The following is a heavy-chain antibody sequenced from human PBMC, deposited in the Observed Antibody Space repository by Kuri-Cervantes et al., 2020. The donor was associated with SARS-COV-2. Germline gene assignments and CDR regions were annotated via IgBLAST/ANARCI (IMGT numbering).Heavy chain of an antibody. Sequence: ESLKISCAASGFTFSSYAMSWIRQTPGKGLEWIGEINHSGSANYNPSLKSRVTISVDTSKNQFSLKLSSVTAADTAVYYCARASTTIYGVLIMLFSSNAFAIWGQGTLVTVSS. J-gene: IGHJ3*02. CDR1: GFTFSSYA. CDR2: INHSGSA. D-gene: IGHD3-3*01. CDR3: ARASTTIYGVLIMLFSSNAFAI. V-gene: IGHV4-34*01.